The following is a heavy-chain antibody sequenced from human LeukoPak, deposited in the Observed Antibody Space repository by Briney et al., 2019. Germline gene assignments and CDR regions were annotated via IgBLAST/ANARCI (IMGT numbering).Heavy chain of an antibody. J-gene: IGHJ4*02. D-gene: IGHD1-26*01. CDR2: INHSGST. V-gene: IGHV4-34*01. CDR1: GGSISSYY. CDR3: ARMKMRELRANFDY. Sequence: PSETLSLTCTVSGGSISSYYWSWIRQPPGKGLEWIGEINHSGSTNYNPSLKSRVTISVDTSKNQFSLKLSSVTAADTAVYYCARMKMRELRANFDYWGQGTLVTVSS.